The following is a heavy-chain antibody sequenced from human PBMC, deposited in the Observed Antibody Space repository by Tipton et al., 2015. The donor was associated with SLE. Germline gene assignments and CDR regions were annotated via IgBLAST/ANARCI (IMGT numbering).Heavy chain of an antibody. CDR3: ARLPVVYYYYMDV. CDR1: GDSISSSTYY. D-gene: IGHD4-23*01. V-gene: IGHV4-39*07. J-gene: IGHJ6*03. Sequence: TLSLTCIVSGDSISSSTYYWSWIRQPPGKGLEWIGEINHSGSTNYNPSLKSRVTISVDTSKNQFSLKLSSVTAADAAVYYCARLPVVYYYYMDVWGKGTTVTVSS. CDR2: INHSGST.